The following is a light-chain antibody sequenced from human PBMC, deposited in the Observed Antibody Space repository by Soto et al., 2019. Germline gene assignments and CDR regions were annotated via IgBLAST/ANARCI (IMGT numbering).Light chain of an antibody. CDR1: QSVSSN. CDR3: QQYNNWPPVYT. CDR2: GAS. Sequence: EIVMTQSPATLSVSPGERATLSCRASQSVSSNLAWYQQKPGQAHRLLIYGASTRATGIPARFSGSGSGTEFTLTISSLQSEDFAVYYCQQYNNWPPVYTFGQGTKLEIK. J-gene: IGKJ2*01. V-gene: IGKV3-15*01.